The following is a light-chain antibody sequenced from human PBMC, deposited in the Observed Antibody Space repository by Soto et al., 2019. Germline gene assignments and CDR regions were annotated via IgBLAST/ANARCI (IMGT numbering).Light chain of an antibody. Sequence: DIQMTQSPSTLSASVGDRVTITCRASQSISGWLAWYQRKPGKAPKVLLYRASTLERGVPSRFSGSGSGTEFTLTISSLQPDDFATYYCQQYNSYWTFGQGTKVDIK. V-gene: IGKV1-5*03. CDR2: RAS. CDR3: QQYNSYWT. CDR1: QSISGW. J-gene: IGKJ1*01.